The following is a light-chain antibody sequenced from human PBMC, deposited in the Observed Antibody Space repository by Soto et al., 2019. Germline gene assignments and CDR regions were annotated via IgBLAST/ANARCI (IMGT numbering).Light chain of an antibody. J-gene: IGKJ1*01. CDR3: QQYNSYWT. V-gene: IGKV1-5*01. CDR1: QSISSW. CDR2: DAS. Sequence: DIQMTQSPSTLSASVGDRVTITCRPSQSISSWLAWYQQKPGKAPKLLIYDASRLESGVPSRFRGSGSGTEFTLTISSLQPDDFATYYCQQYNSYWTFGQGTKVYIK.